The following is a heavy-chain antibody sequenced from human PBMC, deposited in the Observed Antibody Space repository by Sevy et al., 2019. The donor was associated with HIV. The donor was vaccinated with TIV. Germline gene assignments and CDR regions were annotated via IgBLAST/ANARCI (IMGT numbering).Heavy chain of an antibody. V-gene: IGHV3-33*01. D-gene: IGHD4-17*01. CDR1: GFTFSTYG. J-gene: IGHJ4*02. CDR3: ARDLEFYDYGDYGPAFMPDY. Sequence: GGSLRLSCAASGFTFSTYGMHWVRQAPSKGLEWVAVIWFDGSNTYYADSVKGRFTISRDIAKNTLHLQMNSLRAEDTAVYYCARDLEFYDYGDYGPAFMPDYWGQGTLVTVSS. CDR2: IWFDGSNT.